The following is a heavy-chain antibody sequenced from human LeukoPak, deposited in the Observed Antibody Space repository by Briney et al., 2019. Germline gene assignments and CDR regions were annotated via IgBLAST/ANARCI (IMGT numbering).Heavy chain of an antibody. J-gene: IGHJ5*02. Sequence: SETLSLTCTVSGGSISSSSYYWGWIRQPPGKGLEWIGSIYYSGSTYYNPSLKSRVTISVDTSKNQFSLKLSSVTAADTAVYYCARDLTGYSSGWYWFDPWGQGTLVTVSS. D-gene: IGHD6-19*01. CDR2: IYYSGST. CDR1: GGSISSSSYY. V-gene: IGHV4-39*07. CDR3: ARDLTGYSSGWYWFDP.